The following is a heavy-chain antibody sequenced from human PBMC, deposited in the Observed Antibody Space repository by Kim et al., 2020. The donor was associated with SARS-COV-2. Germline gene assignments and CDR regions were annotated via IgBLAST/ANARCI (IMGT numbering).Heavy chain of an antibody. Sequence: ASVKVSCKASGYTFTGYYMHWVRQAPGQGLEWMGWINPNSGGTNYAQKFQGRVTMTRDTSISTDYMELSRLRSDDTAVYYCARDRSHYDILTGYYDYGMDVWGQGTTVTVSS. D-gene: IGHD3-9*01. CDR2: INPNSGGT. CDR3: ARDRSHYDILTGYYDYGMDV. V-gene: IGHV1-2*02. CDR1: GYTFTGYY. J-gene: IGHJ6*02.